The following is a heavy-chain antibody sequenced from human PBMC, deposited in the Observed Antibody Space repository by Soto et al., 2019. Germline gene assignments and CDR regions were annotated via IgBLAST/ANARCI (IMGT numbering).Heavy chain of an antibody. CDR1: GYTFTSYA. CDR3: ARDPLNYDILTGYYTDDAFDI. D-gene: IGHD3-9*01. CDR2: INAGNGNT. J-gene: IGHJ3*02. Sequence: GASVKVSCKASGYTFTSYAMHWVRQAPGQRLEWMRWINAGNGNTKYSQKFQGRVTITRDTSASTAYMELSSLRSEDTAVYYCARDPLNYDILTGYYTDDAFDIWGQGTMVTVSS. V-gene: IGHV1-3*01.